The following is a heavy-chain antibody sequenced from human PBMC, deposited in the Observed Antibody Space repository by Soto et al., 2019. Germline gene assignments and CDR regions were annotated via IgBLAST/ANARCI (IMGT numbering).Heavy chain of an antibody. D-gene: IGHD3-10*01. V-gene: IGHV3-11*01. Sequence: QVHLVESGGDLVKLGGSLRLSCTASGFVFSDYYMSWVRQAPGKGLEWVSYISATGNTFYYADSVRGRVAISRDNSKNSVYLEMKSLRAEDTAVYYCARFHLTVIRGVTITSFFFDCWGQGTLVTVSS. CDR2: ISATGNTF. J-gene: IGHJ4*02. CDR1: GFVFSDYY. CDR3: ARFHLTVIRGVTITSFFFDC.